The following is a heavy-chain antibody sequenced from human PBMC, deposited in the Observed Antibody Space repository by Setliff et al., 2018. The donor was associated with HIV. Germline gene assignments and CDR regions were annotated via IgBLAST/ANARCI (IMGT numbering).Heavy chain of an antibody. CDR2: IYYSGST. Sequence: PSETLSLTCTASGGSTSVSSHYWGWIRQPPGKGLEWIGSIYYSGSTSYNPSLKSRLTISVDTSKNQFSLKLDSVTAADTAVYYCARIIGSDISGAQYYFDHWGQGSLVTVSS. CDR1: GGSTSVSSHY. CDR3: ARIIGSDISGAQYYFDH. J-gene: IGHJ4*02. D-gene: IGHD1-20*01. V-gene: IGHV4-39*07.